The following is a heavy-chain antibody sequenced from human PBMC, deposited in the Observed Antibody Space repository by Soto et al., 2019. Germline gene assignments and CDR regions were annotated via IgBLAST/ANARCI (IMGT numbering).Heavy chain of an antibody. J-gene: IGHJ6*02. CDR1: GFTFSSYA. CDR2: ISYDGSNK. V-gene: IGHV3-30-3*01. D-gene: IGHD3-3*01. Sequence: GGSLRLSCAASGFTFSSYAMHWVRQAPGKGLEWVAVISYDGSNKYYADHVKGRFTISRDNSKNTQYLQMNSLRAEDTAVYYCARDRWVGYYDFWSGYFGYYYGMDVWGQGTTVTVSS. CDR3: ARDRWVGYYDFWSGYFGYYYGMDV.